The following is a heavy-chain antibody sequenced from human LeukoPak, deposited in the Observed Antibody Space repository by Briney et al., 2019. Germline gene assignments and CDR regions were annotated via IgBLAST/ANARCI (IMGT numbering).Heavy chain of an antibody. Sequence: GGSLRLSCAASGVTFSSYGMHWVRQAPGKGLEWVAVIWYDGSNKYYADSVKGRFTISRDNSKNTLYLQMNSLRAEDTAVYYCARDVDSSGYYPDSWGQGTLVTVSS. CDR3: ARDVDSSGYYPDS. J-gene: IGHJ5*01. CDR1: GVTFSSYG. V-gene: IGHV3-33*01. CDR2: IWYDGSNK. D-gene: IGHD3-22*01.